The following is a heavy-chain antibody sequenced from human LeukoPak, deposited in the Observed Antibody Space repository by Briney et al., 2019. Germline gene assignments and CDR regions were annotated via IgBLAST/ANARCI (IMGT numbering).Heavy chain of an antibody. J-gene: IGHJ4*02. CDR3: ARASSGWPFYYFDY. CDR2: IYYSGST. Sequence: SQTLSLTCTVSGGSISSGGYYWSWIRQHPGKGLEWIGYIYYSGSTYYNPSLKSRVTISVDTSKNQFSLKLSSVTAADTAVYYCARASSGWPFYYFDYWGQGTLVTVSS. D-gene: IGHD6-19*01. V-gene: IGHV4-31*03. CDR1: GGSISSGGYY.